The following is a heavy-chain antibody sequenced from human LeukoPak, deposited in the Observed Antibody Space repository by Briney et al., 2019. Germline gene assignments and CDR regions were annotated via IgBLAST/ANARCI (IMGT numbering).Heavy chain of an antibody. CDR3: ARFRDLGGELTYYDILSAAEIDY. CDR1: GGSISSSSYY. CDR2: IYYSGST. V-gene: IGHV4-39*07. D-gene: IGHD3-9*01. J-gene: IGHJ4*02. Sequence: PSETLSLTCTVSGGSISSSSYYWGWIRQPPGKGLEWIGSIYYSGSTYYNPSLKSRVTISVDTSKNQFSLKLSSVTAADTAVYYCARFRDLGGELTYYDILSAAEIDYWGQGTLVTVSS.